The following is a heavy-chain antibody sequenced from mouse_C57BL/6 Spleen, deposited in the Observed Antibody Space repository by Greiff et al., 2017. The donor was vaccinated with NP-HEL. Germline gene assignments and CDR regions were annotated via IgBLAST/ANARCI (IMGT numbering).Heavy chain of an antibody. CDR2: ISDGGSYT. Sequence: EVMLVESGGGLVKPGGSLKLSCAASGFTFSSYAMSWVRQTPEKRLEWVATISDGGSYTYYPDNVKGRFTISRDNAKNNLYLQMSNLKSEDTAMYYCAMDDYGGRFDYLGQGTTLTVSS. CDR1: GFTFSSYA. V-gene: IGHV5-4*03. CDR3: AMDDYGGRFDY. D-gene: IGHD2-4*01. J-gene: IGHJ2*01.